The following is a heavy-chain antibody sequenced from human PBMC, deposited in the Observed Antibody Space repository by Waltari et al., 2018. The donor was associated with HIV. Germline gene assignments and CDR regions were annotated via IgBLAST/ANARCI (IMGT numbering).Heavy chain of an antibody. CDR3: ARDLVVRGVTTWYYGMDV. Sequence: EVQLVESGGGLVQPGGSLRLSCAASGFTFSSYWMHWVRQAPGKGLVWVSRINSEGSSTSYAVSMKGRFTISRDNAKSTLYLQMNSLRAEDTAVYYCARDLVVRGVTTWYYGMDVWGQGTTVTVSS. V-gene: IGHV3-74*01. CDR2: INSEGSST. D-gene: IGHD3-10*01. J-gene: IGHJ6*02. CDR1: GFTFSSYW.